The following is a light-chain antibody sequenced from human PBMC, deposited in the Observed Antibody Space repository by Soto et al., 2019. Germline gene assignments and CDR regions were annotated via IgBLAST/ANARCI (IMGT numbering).Light chain of an antibody. Sequence: EIVLTQSPANLSLSPGARGTLSCRASQSVSRYLAWYQQKPGQAPRLLIYDASNRATGIPARFSGSGSGTDFTLTISRLEPEDFAVYYCQQRSSWPYTFGQGTKLEIK. CDR1: QSVSRY. J-gene: IGKJ2*01. V-gene: IGKV3-11*01. CDR2: DAS. CDR3: QQRSSWPYT.